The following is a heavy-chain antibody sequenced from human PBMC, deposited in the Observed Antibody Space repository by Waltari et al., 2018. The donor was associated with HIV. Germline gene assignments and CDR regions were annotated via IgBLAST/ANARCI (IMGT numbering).Heavy chain of an antibody. J-gene: IGHJ4*02. CDR1: GLKTTIFV. CDR3: AMDRAYLYLLDY. V-gene: IGHV3-49*03. D-gene: IGHD1-1*01. Sequence: EVQMVRSXGVLVDTGQHSCPPCTIYGLKTTIFVLHWFRQPPRKCLEFVVXIRDNAYWPTTDYXASVKGRFTVTRDDSKSTAYLQMNNLKTEDTAIYFCAMDRAYLYLLDYWGQGTQVTVSS. CDR2: IRDNAYWPTT.